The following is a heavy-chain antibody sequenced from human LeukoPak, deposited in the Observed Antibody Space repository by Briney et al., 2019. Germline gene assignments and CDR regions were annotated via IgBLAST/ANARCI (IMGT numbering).Heavy chain of an antibody. CDR2: IRKDGSTI. D-gene: IGHD3-3*01. V-gene: IGHV3-11*04. J-gene: IGHJ5*02. CDR3: ARDLRDYDFWRGYYSSFVP. CDR1: GFTFSDYY. Sequence: GGSLRLSCAASGFTFSDYYMSWIRQAPGKGLEWVSYIRKDGSTIYYADSVKGRFTISRDNAKNSLYLQMNSLKAEDTAVYYCARDLRDYDFWRGYYSSFVPWGQGALVTVSS.